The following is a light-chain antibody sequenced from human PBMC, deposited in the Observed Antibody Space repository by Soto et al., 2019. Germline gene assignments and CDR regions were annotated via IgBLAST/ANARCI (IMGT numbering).Light chain of an antibody. CDR2: SAS. CDR1: QSISRY. CDR3: QQSYSDPFT. Sequence: DIQMTQSPSSLSASVGDRVTVTCRASQSISRYLSWFQQRPGKAPKLLIYSASNLETGVPSRFSGSGSGTDFTLTISSLQPDDFATYYCQQSYSDPFTFGAGTTVDL. V-gene: IGKV1-39*01. J-gene: IGKJ3*01.